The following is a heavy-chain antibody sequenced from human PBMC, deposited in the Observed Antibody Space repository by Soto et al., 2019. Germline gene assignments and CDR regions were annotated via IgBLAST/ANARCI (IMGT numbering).Heavy chain of an antibody. CDR3: ARGDNYYDSSGQFDY. D-gene: IGHD3-22*01. Sequence: SETLSLTCTVSGGSVSSGSYYWSWIRQPPGKGLEWIGYIYYSGSTNYNPSLKSRVTISVDTSKNQFSLKLSSVTAADTAVYYCARGDNYYDSSGQFDYWGQGTLVTVSS. J-gene: IGHJ4*02. CDR2: IYYSGST. CDR1: GGSVSSGSYY. V-gene: IGHV4-61*01.